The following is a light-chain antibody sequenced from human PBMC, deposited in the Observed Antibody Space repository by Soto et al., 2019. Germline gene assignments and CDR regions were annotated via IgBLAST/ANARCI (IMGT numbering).Light chain of an antibody. CDR3: QSYASSLSGCV. CDR2: GST. J-gene: IGLJ1*01. CDR1: GSNIGAPYD. V-gene: IGLV1-40*01. Sequence: QSVLTQPPSLSGAPGQRVTISCTGSGSNIGAPYDVHWYQHLPGTAPKLLIYGSTNRPSGVPGRFSGSKSGTSASLAITGLQAEDEADYYCQSYASSLSGCVFGAGTKGHRP.